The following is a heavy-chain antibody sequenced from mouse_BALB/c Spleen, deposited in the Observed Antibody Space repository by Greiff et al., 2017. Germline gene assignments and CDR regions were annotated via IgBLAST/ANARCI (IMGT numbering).Heavy chain of an antibody. D-gene: IGHD1-1*01. Sequence: EVQLQESGPGLVKPSQSLSLTCTVTGYSITSDYAWNWIRQFPGNKLEWIGYISYSGSTSYNPSLKSRISITRDTSKNQFFLQLNSVTTEDTATYYCARYGGDYWGQGTTLTVSS. CDR3: ARYGGDY. J-gene: IGHJ2*01. CDR1: GYSITSDYA. CDR2: ISYSGST. V-gene: IGHV3-2*02.